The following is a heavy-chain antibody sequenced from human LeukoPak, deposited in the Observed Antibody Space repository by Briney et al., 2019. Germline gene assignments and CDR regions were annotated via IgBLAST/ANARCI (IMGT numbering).Heavy chain of an antibody. CDR3: AKAAMIVVASWFDP. CDR1: GFTFSSYA. D-gene: IGHD3-22*01. V-gene: IGHV3-23*01. CDR2: ISGSGGST. J-gene: IGHJ5*02. Sequence: GGSLRLSCAASGFTFSSYAMSWVRQAPGKGLEWVSAISGSGGSTYYADSVKGRFTISRDNAKNSLYLQMNSLRAEDTALYYCAKAAMIVVASWFDPWGQGTLVTVSS.